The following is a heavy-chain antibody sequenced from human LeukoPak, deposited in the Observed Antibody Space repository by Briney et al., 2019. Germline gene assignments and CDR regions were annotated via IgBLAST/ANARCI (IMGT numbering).Heavy chain of an antibody. V-gene: IGHV3-66*01. CDR3: ARGDYGILTGYYIVLAY. J-gene: IGHJ4*02. D-gene: IGHD3-9*01. CDR2: IYSGGST. Sequence: PGGSLRLSCAASGFTVSSNYMSWVRQAPGKGLEWVSVIYSGGSTYYADSVKGRFTISRDNSKNTLYLQMNSLRAEDTAVYYCARGDYGILTGYYIVLAYWGQGTLVTVSS. CDR1: GFTVSSNY.